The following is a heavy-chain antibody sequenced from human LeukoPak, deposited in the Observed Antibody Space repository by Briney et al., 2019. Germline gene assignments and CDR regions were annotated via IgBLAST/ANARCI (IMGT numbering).Heavy chain of an antibody. CDR3: ARDPFRYRPNPYCSSTSCFIQTYYMGV. CDR1: GYTFTGYY. D-gene: IGHD2-2*01. Sequence: GASVKVSCKASGYTFTGYYMHWLRQAPGQGLEWMGWINPNSGGTNYAQKFQGRVTMTRDTSISTAYMELSRLRSDDTAVYYCARDPFRYRPNPYCSSTSCFIQTYYMGVWGKGTTVTVSS. CDR2: INPNSGGT. V-gene: IGHV1-2*02. J-gene: IGHJ6*03.